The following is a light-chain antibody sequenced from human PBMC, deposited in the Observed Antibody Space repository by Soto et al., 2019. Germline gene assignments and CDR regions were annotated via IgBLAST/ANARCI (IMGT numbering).Light chain of an antibody. CDR3: AAWDASLGAYV. CDR1: NSNIGTNT. V-gene: IGLV1-44*01. CDR2: TNN. Sequence: QSALAQPPSASATPGQRVTISCSGSNSNIGTNTVNWYQQLPGTDPRLLIYTNNQRPSGVPQRFSGSKTGTSASLAIGGLQSEDGADYYCAAWDASLGAYVFGTGTKVTVL. J-gene: IGLJ1*01.